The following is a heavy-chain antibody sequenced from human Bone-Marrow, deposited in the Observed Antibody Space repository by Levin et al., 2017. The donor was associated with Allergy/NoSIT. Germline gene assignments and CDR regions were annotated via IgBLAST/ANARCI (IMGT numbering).Heavy chain of an antibody. Sequence: ASVKVSCKASGYTFTDFYIHWVRQAPGQGLEWMGRITPRTGGTNFAQRFQGRVTMTRNTSISTVYMDLTRLTSDDTAVYYCARETTVTTHDLWGQGTLITVSS. CDR3: ARETTVTTHDL. J-gene: IGHJ5*02. V-gene: IGHV1-2*06. CDR1: GYTFTDFY. CDR2: ITPRTGGT. D-gene: IGHD4-17*01.